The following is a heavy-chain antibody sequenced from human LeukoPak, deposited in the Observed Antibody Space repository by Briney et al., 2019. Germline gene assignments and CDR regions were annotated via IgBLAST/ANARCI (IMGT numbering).Heavy chain of an antibody. D-gene: IGHD6-19*01. CDR2: IYTSGAT. J-gene: IGHJ4*02. CDR3: ARNREYSSGWYYFDD. V-gene: IGHV4-4*07. CDR1: GGSISPYY. Sequence: PSETLSLTCTVSGGSISPYYWSWIRQPAGKGLEWIGRIYTSGATNYNPSLSSRVTMSLDTSKNQFSLELRSVTAADTAVYSCARNREYSSGWYYFDDWGQGTLVTVSS.